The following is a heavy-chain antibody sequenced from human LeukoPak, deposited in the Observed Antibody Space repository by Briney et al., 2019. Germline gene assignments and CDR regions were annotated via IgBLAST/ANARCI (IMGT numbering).Heavy chain of an antibody. D-gene: IGHD3-22*01. CDR1: GYTFTSYY. J-gene: IGHJ4*02. CDR3: ARDLWAYYDSSGYEFDY. CDR2: INPSGGST. V-gene: IGHV1-46*01. Sequence: ASVKVSCKASGYTFTSYYMHWVRQAPGQGLEWMAIINPSGGSTSYAQKFQGRVTMTRDTSTSTVYMELSSLRSEDTAVYYCARDLWAYYDSSGYEFDYWGQGTLVTVSS.